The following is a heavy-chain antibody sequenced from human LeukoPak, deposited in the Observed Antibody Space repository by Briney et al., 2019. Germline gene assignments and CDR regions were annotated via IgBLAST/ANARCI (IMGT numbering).Heavy chain of an antibody. CDR3: ARFTTFYDYVWGSYRYGGYYFDY. CDR2: INHSGST. V-gene: IGHV4-34*01. CDR1: GGSFSGYY. Sequence: PSETLSLTCAVYGGSFSGYYWSWIRQPPGKGLEWIGEINHSGSTNYNPSLKSRVTMSVDTSKNQFSLKLSSVTAADTAVYYCARFTTFYDYVWGSYRYGGYYFDYWGQGTLVTVSS. J-gene: IGHJ4*02. D-gene: IGHD3-16*02.